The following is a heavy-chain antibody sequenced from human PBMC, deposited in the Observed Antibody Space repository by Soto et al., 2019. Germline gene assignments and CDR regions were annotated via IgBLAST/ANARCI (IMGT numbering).Heavy chain of an antibody. J-gene: IGHJ4*02. D-gene: IGHD5-18*01. V-gene: IGHV3-33*01. Sequence: QVQLVESGGGVVQPGRSLRLSCAASGFTFSSYGMHWVRQAPGKGLEWVAVIWYDGSNKYYVDSVKGRFTISRDNSKNTLYLQMNSLRAEDTAVYYCARDSYTGMEELDYWGQGTLVTVSS. CDR2: IWYDGSNK. CDR1: GFTFSSYG. CDR3: ARDSYTGMEELDY.